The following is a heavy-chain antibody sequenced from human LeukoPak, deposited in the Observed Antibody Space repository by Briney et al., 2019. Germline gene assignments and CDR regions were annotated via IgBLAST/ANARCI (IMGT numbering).Heavy chain of an antibody. V-gene: IGHV3-23*01. J-gene: IGHJ4*02. CDR2: ISGSGGST. Sequence: GGSLRLSCAASGFTVSSNYMSWVRQAPGKGLEWVSAISGSGGSTYYADSVKGRFTISRDNSKNTLYLQMNSLRAEDTAVYYCARAVAVAGFADYWGQGTLVTVSS. CDR3: ARAVAVAGFADY. D-gene: IGHD6-19*01. CDR1: GFTVSSNY.